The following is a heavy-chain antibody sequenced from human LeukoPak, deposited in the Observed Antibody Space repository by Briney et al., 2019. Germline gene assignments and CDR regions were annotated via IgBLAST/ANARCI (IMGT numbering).Heavy chain of an antibody. CDR1: GFTFSSYW. V-gene: IGHV3-7*03. CDR3: AKDRVAYGENFDY. D-gene: IGHD4-17*01. CDR2: IKQDGSEK. J-gene: IGHJ4*02. Sequence: GGSLRLSCAASGFTFSSYWMSWVRQPPGKGLEWVANIKQDGSEKYYVDSVKGRFTVSRDNSKNTLYLQMNSLRAEDTAVYYCAKDRVAYGENFDYWGQGTLVTVSS.